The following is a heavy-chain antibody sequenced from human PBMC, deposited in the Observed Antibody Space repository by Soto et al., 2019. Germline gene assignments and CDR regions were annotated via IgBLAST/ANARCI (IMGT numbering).Heavy chain of an antibody. J-gene: IGHJ5*02. CDR3: ARGVPYSYGYVSWFDP. Sequence: SETLSLTCTVSGCSVSSGSYYWSWIRQPPGKGLEWIGYIYYSGSTNYNPSLKSRVTISVDTSKNQFSLKLSSVIAADTAVYYCARGVPYSYGYVSWFDPWGQGTLVTVSS. V-gene: IGHV4-61*01. CDR1: GCSVSSGSYY. CDR2: IYYSGST. D-gene: IGHD5-18*01.